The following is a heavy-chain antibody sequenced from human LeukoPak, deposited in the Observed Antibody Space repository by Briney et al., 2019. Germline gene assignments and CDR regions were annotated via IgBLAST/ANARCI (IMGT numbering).Heavy chain of an antibody. CDR3: ATDQRYAFDY. D-gene: IGHD3-9*01. Sequence: GGSLRLSCATSGFTFTDYPMNWVRQAPGKGLEWVSNIRTTAEGANYAYYADSVKGRVTISRDDAKNTLYLHMNSLRDDDTAVYYCATDQRYAFDYWGQGILVSVSS. V-gene: IGHV3-48*02. CDR2: IRTTAEGANYA. CDR1: GFTFTDYP. J-gene: IGHJ4*02.